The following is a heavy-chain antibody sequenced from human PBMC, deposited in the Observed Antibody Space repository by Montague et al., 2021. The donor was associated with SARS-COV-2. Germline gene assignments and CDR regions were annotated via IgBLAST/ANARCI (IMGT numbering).Heavy chain of an antibody. D-gene: IGHD3-16*01. CDR1: GFTFSNYI. CDR3: AKGLEQTPKGVPLY. Sequence: SLRLSCAASGFTFSNYIMTWVRQAPGQGLEWVSLLETDGSTYYADSVKGRFIISRDNSKNTLYLQMNSLRAEDTAIYYCAKGLEQTPKGVPLYWGQGTLVTVSS. J-gene: IGHJ4*02. CDR2: LETDGST. V-gene: IGHV3-23*01.